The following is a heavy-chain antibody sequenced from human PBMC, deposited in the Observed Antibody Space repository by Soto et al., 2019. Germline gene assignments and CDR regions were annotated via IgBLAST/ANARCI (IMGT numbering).Heavy chain of an antibody. V-gene: IGHV4-31*03. D-gene: IGHD5-12*01. CDR3: ARDRGYRNWFDP. Sequence: SETLSLTCTVSGGSISSGGYYWSWIRQHPGKGLEWIGYIYYSGSTYYNPSLKSRVTISVDTSENQFSLKLSSVTAADTAVYYCARDRGYRNWFDPWGQGTLVTVSS. CDR2: IYYSGST. CDR1: GGSISSGGYY. J-gene: IGHJ5*02.